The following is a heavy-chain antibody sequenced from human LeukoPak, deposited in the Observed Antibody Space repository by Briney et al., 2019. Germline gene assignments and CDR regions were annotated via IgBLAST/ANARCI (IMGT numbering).Heavy chain of an antibody. V-gene: IGHV4-34*01. CDR3: ARGPAAVHP. CDR1: GWSLNNHY. CDR2: INHIGGT. J-gene: IGHJ4*02. D-gene: IGHD6-13*01. Sequence: SETLSLTCAVYGWSLNNHYWIWIRQPPGKGLGWIGEINHIGGTNYNPSLESRVTISIDTSKSQFFLKLSSVTAADTAVYYCARGPAAVHPWGQGTLVTVSS.